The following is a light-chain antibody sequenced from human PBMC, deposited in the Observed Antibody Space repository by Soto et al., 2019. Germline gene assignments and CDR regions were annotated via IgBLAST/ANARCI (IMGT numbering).Light chain of an antibody. CDR1: SSDVGGYNY. J-gene: IGLJ1*01. CDR3: SSYTSSSTPYV. Sequence: QSALTQPASVSGSPGQSITISCTGTSSDVGGYNYVSWYQHHPGKAPKLMIFDVSNRPSGVSNRFSGSKSANTASLTISGLQSADEADYYCSSYTSSSTPYVFGTGTKVTVL. V-gene: IGLV2-14*03. CDR2: DVS.